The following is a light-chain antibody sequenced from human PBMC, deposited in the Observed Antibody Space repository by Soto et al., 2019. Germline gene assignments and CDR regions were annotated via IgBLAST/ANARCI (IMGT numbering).Light chain of an antibody. CDR2: LAS. CDR3: QQGYSTPYT. V-gene: IGKV1-39*01. J-gene: IGKJ3*01. CDR1: QTITTF. Sequence: DIQLTQSPSSLSASVGGRVTISCRASQTITTFLNWYQQKPGQAPKLLIYLASRLQSGVPSRFSGSGSGTDFTLTISSPQPEDFATYHCQQGYSTPYTFGPGTTVHI.